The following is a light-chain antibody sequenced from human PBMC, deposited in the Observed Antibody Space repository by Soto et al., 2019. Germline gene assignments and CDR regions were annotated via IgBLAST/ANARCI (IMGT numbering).Light chain of an antibody. CDR1: SSDVGGYDF. Sequence: QSALTQPASVSGSPGQSITISCTGASSDVGGYDFVSWYQQHPGKAPKLMIYDVSNRPSGVSNRFSGSKSGNTASLTISGLQAEDEADYYCSSYRSRSTLDVVFGGGTQLTVL. V-gene: IGLV2-14*03. CDR3: SSYRSRSTLDVV. J-gene: IGLJ2*01. CDR2: DVS.